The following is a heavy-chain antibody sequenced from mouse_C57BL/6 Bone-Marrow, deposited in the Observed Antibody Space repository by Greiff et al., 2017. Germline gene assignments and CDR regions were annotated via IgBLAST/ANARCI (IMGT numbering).Heavy chain of an antibody. V-gene: IGHV5-15*01. CDR1: GFTFSDYG. Sequence: EVQLVESGGGLVQPGGSLKLSCAASGFTFSDYGMAWVRQAPRKGPEWVAFISNLAYSIYYADTVTGRFTISRENAKNTLYLDMSSLRSEDTAMYYCARRPSYGYYAMDYWGQGTSVTVSS. J-gene: IGHJ4*01. D-gene: IGHD3-1*01. CDR2: ISNLAYSI. CDR3: ARRPSYGYYAMDY.